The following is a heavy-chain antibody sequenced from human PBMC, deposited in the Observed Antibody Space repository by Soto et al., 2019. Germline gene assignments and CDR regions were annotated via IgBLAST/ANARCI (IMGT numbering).Heavy chain of an antibody. J-gene: IGHJ5*02. D-gene: IGHD1-7*01. CDR3: ARDSLTGNYFDP. CDR1: GGSISSGGYA. Sequence: QMRLQESGSGLVKPSQTLSLTCAVSGGSISSGGYAWNWIRQPPGKGLEWIGYIYHSGYTSYNPSLKNLVTISVDKSKNQFSLTLSFVTAADTAVYYCARDSLTGNYFDPWGQGTLVTVSS. V-gene: IGHV4-30-2*01. CDR2: IYHSGYT.